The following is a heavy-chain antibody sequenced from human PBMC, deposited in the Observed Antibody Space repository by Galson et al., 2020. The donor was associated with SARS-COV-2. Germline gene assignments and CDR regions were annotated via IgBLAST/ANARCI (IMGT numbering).Heavy chain of an antibody. CDR3: ARSGATIFGLVGDRKSNYYYSYMDV. J-gene: IGHJ6*03. V-gene: IGHV4-61*09. D-gene: IGHD3-3*01. CDR1: GGSISSGSYY. CDR2: IHTGGST. Sequence: SETLSLTCTVSGGSISSGSYYWTWIRQPAGKGLEWIGHIHTGGSTNYNPSLKSRVNISVDMAKNQFSLKLSSVSAADTAVYYCARSGATIFGLVGDRKSNYYYSYMDVWGKGTTVTVSS.